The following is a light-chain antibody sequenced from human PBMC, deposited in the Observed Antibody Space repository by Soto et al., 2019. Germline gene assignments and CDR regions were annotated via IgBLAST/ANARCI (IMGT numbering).Light chain of an antibody. CDR3: ATWDDDLYTPI. Sequence: QSVLTQPPSVSGAPGQRVTVSCTGSSSNIGAGSDVHWYQQLPGTAPKLLIFANNNRPSGVPDRFSGSKSGTSASLAITGLQADDEADYYCATWDDDLYTPIIGGGTKLTVL. CDR2: ANN. V-gene: IGLV1-40*01. CDR1: SSNIGAGSD. J-gene: IGLJ2*01.